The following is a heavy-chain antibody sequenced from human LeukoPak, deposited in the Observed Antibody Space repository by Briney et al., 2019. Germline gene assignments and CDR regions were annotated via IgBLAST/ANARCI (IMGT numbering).Heavy chain of an antibody. V-gene: IGHV1-2*02. J-gene: IGHJ6*03. CDR1: GYTFTGYY. CDR2: INPNSGGT. Sequence: ASVKVSCKASGYTFTGYYMHWVRQAPGQGLEWMGWINPNSGGTNYAQKFQGRVTMTRDTSISTAYMELSRLRSDDTAVYYCARTKGVVVVPAAKTHYYYYYMDVWGKGTTVTVSS. D-gene: IGHD2-2*01. CDR3: ARTKGVVVVPAAKTHYYYYYMDV.